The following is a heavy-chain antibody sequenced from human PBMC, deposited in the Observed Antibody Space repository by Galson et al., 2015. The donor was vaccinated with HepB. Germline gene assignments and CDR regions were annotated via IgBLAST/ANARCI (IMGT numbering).Heavy chain of an antibody. CDR1: GYIFINYY. CDR2: SNPTDDTT. D-gene: IGHD2-8*01. Sequence: SVKVSCKASGYIFINYYVHWVRQAPGQGLEWMGVSNPTDDTTNYAQKFRDRVTMTRDTSTNTVYIELSSLRSEDTAVYYCVREAHGGVFDYWGQGTLVTGSS. J-gene: IGHJ4*02. CDR3: VREAHGGVFDY. V-gene: IGHV1-46*01.